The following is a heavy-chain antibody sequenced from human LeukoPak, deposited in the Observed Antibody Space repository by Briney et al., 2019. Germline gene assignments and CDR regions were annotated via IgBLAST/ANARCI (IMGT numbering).Heavy chain of an antibody. V-gene: IGHV4-34*01. J-gene: IGHJ4*02. CDR3: ARDSVTTPIDY. Sequence: SETLSLTCAVYGGSFSGYYWSWIRQPPGKGLEWIGEINHSGSTNYNPSLKSRVTISVDTSKNQFSLKLGSVTAADTAVYYCARDSVTTPIDYWGQGTLVTVSS. CDR1: GGSFSGYY. CDR2: INHSGST. D-gene: IGHD4-17*01.